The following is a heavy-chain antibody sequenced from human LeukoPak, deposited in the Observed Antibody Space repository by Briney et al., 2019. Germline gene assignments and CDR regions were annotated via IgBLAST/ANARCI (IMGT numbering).Heavy chain of an antibody. CDR1: GYTFTGYY. CDR2: INPSGGST. D-gene: IGHD6-6*01. CDR3: ARGGVVRYFDY. Sequence: ASVKVSCKASGYTFTGYYMHWVRQAPGQGLEWMGIINPSGGSTSCAQKFQGRVTMTRDTSTSTVYMELSSLRSEDTAVYYCARGGVVRYFDYWGQGTLVTVSS. J-gene: IGHJ4*02. V-gene: IGHV1-46*01.